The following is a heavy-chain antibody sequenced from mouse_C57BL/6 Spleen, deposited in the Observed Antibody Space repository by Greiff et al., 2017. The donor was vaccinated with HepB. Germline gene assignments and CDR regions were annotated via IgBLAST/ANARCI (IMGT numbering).Heavy chain of an antibody. D-gene: IGHD1-1*01. Sequence: VQLKESGPGLVKPSQSLSLTCSVTGYSITSGYYWNWIRQFPGNQLEWMGYISYDGSNNYNPSLKNRISITRDTSKNQFFLKLNSVTTEDTATYYCAREDYGSTLDYWGQGTTLTVSS. J-gene: IGHJ2*01. CDR3: AREDYGSTLDY. CDR1: GYSITSGYY. V-gene: IGHV3-6*01. CDR2: ISYDGSN.